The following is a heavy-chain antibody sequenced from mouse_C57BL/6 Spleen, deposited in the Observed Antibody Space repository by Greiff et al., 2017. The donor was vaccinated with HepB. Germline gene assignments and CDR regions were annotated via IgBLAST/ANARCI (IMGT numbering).Heavy chain of an antibody. CDR3: ARSQSTMDPWFAY. CDR1: GYTFTDYY. D-gene: IGHD2-1*01. CDR2: IYPGSGNT. Sequence: VQLQQSGAELVRPGASVKLSCKASGYTFTDYYINWVKQRPGQGLEWIARIYPGSGNTYYNEKFKGKATLTAEKSSSTAYMQLSSLKSEDSAVYFCARSQSTMDPWFAYWGQGTLVTVSA. V-gene: IGHV1-76*01. J-gene: IGHJ3*01.